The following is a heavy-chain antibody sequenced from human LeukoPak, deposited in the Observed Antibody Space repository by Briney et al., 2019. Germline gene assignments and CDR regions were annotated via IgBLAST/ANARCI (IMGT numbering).Heavy chain of an antibody. CDR2: IYYSGST. CDR3: ARLEMATPFDY. Sequence: RSSETLSLTCTVSGGSISSSSYYWAWIRQPPGKGGEWIGSIYYSGSTYYHPSRKSRVTISVDTSKNQFSLKLSSVTAADTAVYYCARLEMATPFDYWGQGTLVTVSS. CDR1: GGSISSSSYY. D-gene: IGHD5-24*01. V-gene: IGHV4-39*01. J-gene: IGHJ4*02.